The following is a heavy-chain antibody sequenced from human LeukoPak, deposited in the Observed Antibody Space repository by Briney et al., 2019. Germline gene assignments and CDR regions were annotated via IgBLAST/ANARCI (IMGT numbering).Heavy chain of an antibody. Sequence: PSETLSLTCTVSGYSISSGYYWGWIRQPPGKGLEWIGSIYHSGSTYYNPSLKSRVTISVDTSKNQFSLKLSSVTAADTAVYYCARHYYDSSGYYYVRYWGQGTLVTVSS. CDR1: GYSISSGYY. CDR3: ARHYYDSSGYYYVRY. J-gene: IGHJ4*02. D-gene: IGHD3-22*01. V-gene: IGHV4-38-2*02. CDR2: IYHSGST.